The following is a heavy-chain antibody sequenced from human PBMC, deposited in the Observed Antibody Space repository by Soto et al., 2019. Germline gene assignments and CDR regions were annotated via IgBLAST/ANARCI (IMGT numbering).Heavy chain of an antibody. CDR1: GFTFSSYS. CDR2: ISSSSSYI. J-gene: IGHJ6*03. V-gene: IGHV3-21*01. CDR3: ARAGIVVVPAALNYYYYYMDV. D-gene: IGHD2-2*01. Sequence: GGSLRLSCAASGFTFSSYSMNWVRQAPGKGLEWVSSISSSSSYIYYADSVKGRFTISRDNAKNSLYLQMNSLRAEDTAVYYCARAGIVVVPAALNYYYYYMDVWGKGTTVTVSS.